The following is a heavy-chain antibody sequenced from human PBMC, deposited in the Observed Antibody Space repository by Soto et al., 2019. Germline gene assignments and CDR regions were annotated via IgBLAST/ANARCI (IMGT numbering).Heavy chain of an antibody. CDR2: IVVGSGNT. J-gene: IGHJ1*01. D-gene: IGHD6-13*01. Sequence: SVKVSGKTSGFTFTSSAVQWVRQARGQRLGWRGWIVVGSGNTNYAQKFQERVTITRDMSTSAAYMELSSLRSEDTAVYYCAGATDMEAAAATPDFQHWGQGTLVTVSA. V-gene: IGHV1-58*01. CDR1: GFTFTSSA. CDR3: AGATDMEAAAATPDFQH.